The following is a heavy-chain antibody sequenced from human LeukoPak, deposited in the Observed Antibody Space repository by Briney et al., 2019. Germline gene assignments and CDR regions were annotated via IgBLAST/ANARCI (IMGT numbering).Heavy chain of an antibody. V-gene: IGHV3-74*01. CDR1: GFTFSSYW. J-gene: IGHJ3*02. Sequence: PGGSLRLSCAASGFTFSSYWMHWVRQPPGKGLVWVSSINTDGSRTYYADSVEGRFTILRDNAKNTLDLQMNSLRAEDTAVYYCARDIYDFWSGYNDAFDIWGQGTMVTVSS. D-gene: IGHD3-3*01. CDR3: ARDIYDFWSGYNDAFDI. CDR2: INTDGSRT.